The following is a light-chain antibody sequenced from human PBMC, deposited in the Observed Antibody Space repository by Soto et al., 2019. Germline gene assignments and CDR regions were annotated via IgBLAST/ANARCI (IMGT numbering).Light chain of an antibody. V-gene: IGKV3-11*01. J-gene: IGKJ5*01. Sequence: EIVLTQSPATLSVSPGESAILSCRASQSVRSSLAWYQQKPGQAPRLLIYDASNRATGIPARFSGSGSGTDFTLTISSLEPEDFAVYYCQQRSNWPLITFGQGTRLEIK. CDR2: DAS. CDR1: QSVRSS. CDR3: QQRSNWPLIT.